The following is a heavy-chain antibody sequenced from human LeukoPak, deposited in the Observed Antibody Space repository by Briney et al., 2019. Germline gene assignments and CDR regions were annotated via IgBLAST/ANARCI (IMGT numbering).Heavy chain of an antibody. Sequence: PGGSLRLSCAASGFTFSSYAMSWVRQAPGKGLEWVSAISGSGGSTYYADSVKGRFTISRDNSKNTLYLQMNSLRAEDTAVYYCAKGWFGESDKTHYDYWGQGTLVTVSS. CDR3: AKGWFGESDKTHYDY. V-gene: IGHV3-23*01. CDR2: ISGSGGST. J-gene: IGHJ4*02. CDR1: GFTFSSYA. D-gene: IGHD3-10*01.